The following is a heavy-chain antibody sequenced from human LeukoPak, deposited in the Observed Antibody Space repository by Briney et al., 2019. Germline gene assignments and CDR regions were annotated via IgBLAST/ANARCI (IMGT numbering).Heavy chain of an antibody. Sequence: GGSLRLSCAASGFTFSSYSMNWVRQAPGKGLEWVSSISSSSSYIYYADSVKGRFTISRDNAKNSLYLQMNSLRAEDTAVYYCARDGEDSSSWYDYWGQGTLVTVSS. J-gene: IGHJ4*02. V-gene: IGHV3-21*01. CDR1: GFTFSSYS. D-gene: IGHD6-13*01. CDR2: ISSSSSYI. CDR3: ARDGEDSSSWYDY.